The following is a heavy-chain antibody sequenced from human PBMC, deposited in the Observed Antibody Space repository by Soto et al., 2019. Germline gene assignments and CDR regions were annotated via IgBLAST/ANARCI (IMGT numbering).Heavy chain of an antibody. Sequence: EVQLVQSGAEVKKPGATVKLSCKVSGYTFTDYYVHWVQQAPGKGLEWMGFVNSEDDGETIYAEKFQDRVTITADTSTDTAYMEVTSLRSEDAAVYYCGTVGRLGSTGASTYGMDVWGQGTTVTVSS. CDR3: GTVGRLGSTGASTYGMDV. CDR2: VNSEDDGET. CDR1: GYTFTDYY. V-gene: IGHV1-69-2*01. D-gene: IGHD1-26*01. J-gene: IGHJ6*02.